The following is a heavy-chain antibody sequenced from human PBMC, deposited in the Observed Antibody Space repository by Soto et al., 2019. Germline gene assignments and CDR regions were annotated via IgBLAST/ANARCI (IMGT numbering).Heavy chain of an antibody. CDR1: GFTFDDSA. CDR2: IGSNSGGI. J-gene: IGHJ4*02. Sequence: HPGGSLRLSCAASGFTFDDSAMHWVRQPPGKGLEWVSGIGSNSGGIGYADSVKGRFTISRDNAKNSLYLQMNSLRAEDTALYYCAKGLSEGYFDYWGQGTLVTVSS. CDR3: AKGLSEGYFDY. V-gene: IGHV3-9*01.